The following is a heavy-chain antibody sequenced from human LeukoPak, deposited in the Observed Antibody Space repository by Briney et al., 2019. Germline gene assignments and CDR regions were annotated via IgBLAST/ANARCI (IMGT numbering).Heavy chain of an antibody. V-gene: IGHV3-23*01. Sequence: GGSLRLSCAASGFTFSSYAMSWVRQAPGKGLEWVSAISGSGGSTYYADSVKGRFTISRDNSKNTLYLQMNSLRAEDTAVYYCAKEGLTTVTTYYYYGMDVWGQGTTVTVSS. J-gene: IGHJ6*02. CDR2: ISGSGGST. CDR1: GFTFSSYA. D-gene: IGHD4-17*01. CDR3: AKEGLTTVTTYYYYGMDV.